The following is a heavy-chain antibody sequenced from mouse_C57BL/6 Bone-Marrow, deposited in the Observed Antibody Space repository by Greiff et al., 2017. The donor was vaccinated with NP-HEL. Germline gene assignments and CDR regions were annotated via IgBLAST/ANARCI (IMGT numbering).Heavy chain of an antibody. V-gene: IGHV1-69*01. CDR1: GYTFTSYW. D-gene: IGHD2-3*01. J-gene: IGHJ3*01. CDR3: ASYDGYPFAY. CDR2: IDPSDSYT. Sequence: QVQLQQPGAELVMPGASVKLSCKASGYTFTSYWMHWVKQRPGQGLEWIGEIDPSDSYTNYNQKFKGKSTLTVDKSSSTAYMQLSSLTSEDSAVYYCASYDGYPFAYWGQGTLVTVSA.